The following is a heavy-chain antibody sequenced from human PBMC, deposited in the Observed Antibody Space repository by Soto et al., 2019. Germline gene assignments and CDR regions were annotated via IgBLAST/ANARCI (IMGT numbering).Heavy chain of an antibody. V-gene: IGHV3-23*01. D-gene: IGHD3-3*02. CDR3: AKDVILPGRHDY. Sequence: TGGFLRLSCAASGFTFSSYGRSWVRQAPGKGLEWVSAISGSGGSTYYADSVKGRFTISRDNSKNTLYLQMNSLRAEDTAVYYCAKDVILPGRHDYWGQGTLVTVSS. CDR1: GFTFSSYG. J-gene: IGHJ4*02. CDR2: ISGSGGST.